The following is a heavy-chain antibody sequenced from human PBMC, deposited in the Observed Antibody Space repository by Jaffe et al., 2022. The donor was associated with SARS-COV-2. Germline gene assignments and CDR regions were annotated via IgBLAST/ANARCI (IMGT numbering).Heavy chain of an antibody. CDR2: ISSSSSTI. Sequence: EVQLVESGGGLVQPGGSLRLSCAASGFTFSSYSMNWVRQAPGKGLEWVSYISSSSSTIYYADSVKGRFTISRDNAKNSLYLQMNSLRDEDTAVYYCARNVNWNYFYWYFDLWGRGTLVTVSS. V-gene: IGHV3-48*02. D-gene: IGHD1-7*01. CDR1: GFTFSSYS. J-gene: IGHJ2*01. CDR3: ARNVNWNYFYWYFDL.